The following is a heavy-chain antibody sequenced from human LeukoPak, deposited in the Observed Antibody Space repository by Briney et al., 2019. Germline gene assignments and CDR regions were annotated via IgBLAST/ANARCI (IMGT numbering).Heavy chain of an antibody. J-gene: IGHJ4*02. CDR3: ARSYSDSSGYYYGDPYYFDY. D-gene: IGHD3-22*01. CDR1: GGSITTSTYY. V-gene: IGHV4-39*07. Sequence: SETLSLTCTVSGGSITTSTYYWAWIRQPPGTGLEWIGSIYSSGSTYYNPSLKSRVTISVDTSKNQFSLKLSSVTAADTAVYYCARSYSDSSGYYYGDPYYFDYWGQGTLVTVSS. CDR2: IYSSGST.